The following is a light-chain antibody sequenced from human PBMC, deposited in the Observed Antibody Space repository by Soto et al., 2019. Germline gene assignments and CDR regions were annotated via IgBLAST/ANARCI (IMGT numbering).Light chain of an antibody. J-gene: IGKJ1*01. V-gene: IGKV3-20*01. CDR2: GAS. CDR1: QSVSSSY. CDR3: QQYGSSPWT. Sequence: EIVLTQSPGTLSLSPGEIATLSCRASQSVSSSYLAWYQQKPGQAPRLLIYGASSRATGIPDRFSGSGSGTDFTLTISRLEPEDFAVFYCQQYGSSPWTFGQGTKVETK.